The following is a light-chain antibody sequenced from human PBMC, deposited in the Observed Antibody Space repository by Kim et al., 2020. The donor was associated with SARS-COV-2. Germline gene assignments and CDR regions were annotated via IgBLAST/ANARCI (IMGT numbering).Light chain of an antibody. Sequence: DIQMTQSPSSLSASVGDRVTITCRASHGISNYLAWYQQLPGKAPTLVIYAASTLQSGVPSRFSGSGSGTDFTLTISNLQPEDVATFYCQNYHSVPWTFGQGTKVDIK. CDR1: HGISNY. CDR2: AAS. V-gene: IGKV1-27*01. CDR3: QNYHSVPWT. J-gene: IGKJ1*01.